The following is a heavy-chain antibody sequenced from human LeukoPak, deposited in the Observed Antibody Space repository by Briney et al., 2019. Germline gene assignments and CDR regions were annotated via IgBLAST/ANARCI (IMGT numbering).Heavy chain of an antibody. J-gene: IGHJ5*02. CDR3: AKEQRGYSGYMVGSCFDP. CDR2: ISGSGGST. D-gene: IGHD5-12*01. CDR1: GFTFGSYS. Sequence: GGSLRLSCAASGFTFGSYSMTWVRQAPGKGLEWISSISGSGGSTYYADSVKGRFTISRDNSKTTLYLKMNSLRAEDTALYYCAKEQRGYSGYMVGSCFDPWGQGTLVTVSS. V-gene: IGHV3-23*01.